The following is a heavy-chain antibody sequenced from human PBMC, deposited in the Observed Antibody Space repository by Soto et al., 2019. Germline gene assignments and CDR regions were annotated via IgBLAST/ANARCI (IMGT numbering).Heavy chain of an antibody. CDR3: AKVGSGADYYYYGLDV. V-gene: IGHV3-23*01. J-gene: IGHJ6*02. D-gene: IGHD7-27*01. Sequence: GGSLRLSCAASGLTFRSYAISWVRQAPRKGLEWVSGISGSGGTTYYADSVKGRFTISRDNSKNTVCLQMKRLRADDTAVYYCAKVGSGADYYYYGLDVWGQGTTVTVSS. CDR1: GLTFRSYA. CDR2: ISGSGGTT.